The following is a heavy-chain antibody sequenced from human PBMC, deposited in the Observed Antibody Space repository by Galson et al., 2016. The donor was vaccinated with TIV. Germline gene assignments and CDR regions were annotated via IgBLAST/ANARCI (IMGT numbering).Heavy chain of an antibody. Sequence: LEWVGFITSKTYGATTEYAASVKGRFTISRDDSRNIAYLQMNSLKTEDTAVYYCTRTAMGSTRNAFDIWGQGTVVTVSS. CDR3: TRTAMGSTRNAFDI. V-gene: IGHV3-49*02. CDR2: ITSKTYGATT. J-gene: IGHJ3*02. D-gene: IGHD1-1*01.